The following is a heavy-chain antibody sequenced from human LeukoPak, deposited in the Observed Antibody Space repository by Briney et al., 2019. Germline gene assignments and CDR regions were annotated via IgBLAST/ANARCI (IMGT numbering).Heavy chain of an antibody. J-gene: IGHJ4*02. CDR2: ITHSGST. D-gene: IGHD3-9*01. Sequence: SPSETLSLTCAVYGGSFSGYYWSWIRQPPGKGLEWIVEITHSGSTNSNPTLKSRVTISQDISKNRFSLKLSSVTAADTAVYYCARYYDVLTGYYTFDYWGQGTLVTVSS. V-gene: IGHV4-34*01. CDR1: GGSFSGYY. CDR3: ARYYDVLTGYYTFDY.